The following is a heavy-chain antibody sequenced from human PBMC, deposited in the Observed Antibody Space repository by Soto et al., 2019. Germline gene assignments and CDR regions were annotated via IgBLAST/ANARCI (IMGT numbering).Heavy chain of an antibody. D-gene: IGHD5-12*01. V-gene: IGHV3-23*01. J-gene: IGHJ6*03. CDR1: GFTFSSYA. Sequence: GGSLRLSCAASGFTFSSYAMSWVRQAPGKGLEWVSAISGSGGSTYYADSVKGRFTISRDNSKNTLYLQMNSLRAEDTAVYYCAKDRIVATFEGYYYYMDVWGKGTTVTVSS. CDR2: ISGSGGST. CDR3: AKDRIVATFEGYYYYMDV.